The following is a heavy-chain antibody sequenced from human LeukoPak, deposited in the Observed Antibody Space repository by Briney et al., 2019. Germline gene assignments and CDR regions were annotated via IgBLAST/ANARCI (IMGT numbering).Heavy chain of an antibody. CDR2: ISSSSAYI. CDR3: ARGEEKAPITGLDS. CDR1: GFTFSNYD. D-gene: IGHD5-24*01. V-gene: IGHV3-21*01. J-gene: IGHJ4*02. Sequence: GGSLRLSCAASGFTFSNYDMHWVRQAPGKGLEWVSAISSSSAYIYYADSVKGRFTISRDNAENSPFLQLNSLRAEDTAVYFCARGEEKAPITGLDSWGQRTLVTVSS.